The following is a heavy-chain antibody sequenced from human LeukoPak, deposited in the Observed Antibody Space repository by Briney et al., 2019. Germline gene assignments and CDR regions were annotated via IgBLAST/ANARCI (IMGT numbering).Heavy chain of an antibody. V-gene: IGHV4-39*01. CDR2: IYYSGST. CDR1: GGSISSSSYY. Sequence: PSETLSLTCTVSGGSISSSSYYCGWIRQPPGKGLEWIGSIYYSGSTYHNPSLKSRVTISVDTSKNQFSLKLSSVTAADTAVYYCARHDSQLLWLFDYWGQGTLVTVSS. CDR3: ARHDSQLLWLFDY. D-gene: IGHD2-2*01. J-gene: IGHJ4*02.